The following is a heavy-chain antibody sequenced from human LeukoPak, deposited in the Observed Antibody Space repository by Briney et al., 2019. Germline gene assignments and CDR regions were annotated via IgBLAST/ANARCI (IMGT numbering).Heavy chain of an antibody. V-gene: IGHV1-69*04. J-gene: IGHJ4*02. CDR3: AREMVGLMWGAGLN. CDR2: IIPILGIA. CDR1: GGTFSGYT. D-gene: IGHD1-26*01. Sequence: ASVKVSCKASGGTFSGYTISWVRQAPGQGLEWMGRIIPILGIANYAQKFQGRVTITADKSTSTAYMELSSLRSEDTAVYYCAREMVGLMWGAGLNWGQGTLVTVSS.